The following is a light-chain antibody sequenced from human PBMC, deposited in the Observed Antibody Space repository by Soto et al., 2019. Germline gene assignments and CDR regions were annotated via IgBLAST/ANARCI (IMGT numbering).Light chain of an antibody. CDR2: DVS. V-gene: IGLV2-14*03. CDR3: SSFTGSNYV. CDR1: ISDVGGYNF. J-gene: IGLJ1*01. Sequence: SALTQPASVSGSPGQSITISCTGTISDVGGYNFVSWYQQYPGKAPKLMICDVSNRPSGVSNRFSGSKSGNTASLTISGLQAEDEADYYCSSFTGSNYVFGTGTRSPS.